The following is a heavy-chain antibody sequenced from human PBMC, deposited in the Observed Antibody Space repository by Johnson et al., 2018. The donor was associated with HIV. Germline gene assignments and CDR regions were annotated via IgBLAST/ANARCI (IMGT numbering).Heavy chain of an antibody. CDR3: ARDRGYWDAFDI. CDR2: ISSSGTTV. J-gene: IGHJ3*02. CDR1: GFTFSDYY. Sequence: GGLVKPGGSLRLSCAASGFTFSDYYMGWIRQTPGKGLEWVSYISSSGTTVYYADSVKGRFSISRDNAKHSLYLQMNSLRAEDTAVYYCARDRGYWDAFDIWGQGTMVTVSS. V-gene: IGHV3-11*04. D-gene: IGHD3-22*01.